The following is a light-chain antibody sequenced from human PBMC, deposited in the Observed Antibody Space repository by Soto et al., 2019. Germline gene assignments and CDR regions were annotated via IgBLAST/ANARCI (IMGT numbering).Light chain of an antibody. CDR1: QSVSSN. J-gene: IGKJ4*01. V-gene: IGKV3-15*01. CDR3: QQYNNWPLT. Sequence: EIVMTQSPATLSVSPGERATLSCRASQSVSSNLAWYQQKPGQAPRLLIYGASTRATGIPARYSGSGSGTEFTLTISSLQCEDFAFYYCQQYNNWPLTFGGETKVEIK. CDR2: GAS.